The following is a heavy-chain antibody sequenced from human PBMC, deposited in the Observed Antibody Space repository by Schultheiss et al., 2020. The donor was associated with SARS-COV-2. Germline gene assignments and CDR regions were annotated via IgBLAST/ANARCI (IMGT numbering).Heavy chain of an antibody. Sequence: ASVKVSCKASGYTFTSYAMHWVRQAPGQRLEWMGWINPNSGGTNYAQKFQGWVTMTRDTSISTAYMELSRLRSDDTAVYYCARDGGEDGNRQTGVGYYYYYYGMDVWGQGTTVTVSS. V-gene: IGHV1-2*04. J-gene: IGHJ6*02. CDR3: ARDGGEDGNRQTGVGYYYYYYGMDV. CDR1: GYTFTSYA. CDR2: INPNSGGT. D-gene: IGHD1-14*01.